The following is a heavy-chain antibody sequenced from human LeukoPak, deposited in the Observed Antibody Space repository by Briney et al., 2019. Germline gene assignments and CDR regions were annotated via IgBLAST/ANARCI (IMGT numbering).Heavy chain of an antibody. Sequence: GASVKVSCKASGYTFTDYYLHWVRQAPGQGLEWMGWIKPHSGGTKYAQKFQDRVTMTRDTSISSAYMELNRLTSDDTAVYYCAVTWTHDAFNIWGQGTVVTVTS. CDR1: GYTFTDYY. D-gene: IGHD3/OR15-3a*01. J-gene: IGHJ3*02. CDR2: IKPHSGGT. V-gene: IGHV1-2*02. CDR3: AVTWTHDAFNI.